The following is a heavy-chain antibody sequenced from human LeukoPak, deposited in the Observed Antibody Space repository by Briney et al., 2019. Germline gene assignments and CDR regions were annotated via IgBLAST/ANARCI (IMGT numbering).Heavy chain of an antibody. V-gene: IGHV4-59*08. J-gene: IGHJ5*02. CDR3: ARHATGSYSVPWLDP. CDR2: ISDSGSS. D-gene: IGHD3-10*01. CDR1: GGAISGHY. Sequence: PSETLSLTCTVSGGAISGHYWSWIRQPPGKGREWIGYISDSGSSIYNPSLKSRVTILGDTSKNQFSLKLSSVTAADTAVYYCARHATGSYSVPWLDPWGQGTLATVSS.